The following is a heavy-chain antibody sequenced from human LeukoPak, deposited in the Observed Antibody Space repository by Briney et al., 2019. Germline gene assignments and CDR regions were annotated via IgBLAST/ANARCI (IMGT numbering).Heavy chain of an antibody. CDR2: ISYDGSNK. Sequence: PGRSLRLSCAASGFTFSSYGMHWVRQAPGKGLEWVAVISYDGSNKYYADCVKGRFTISRDNAKNSLYLQMNSLRAEDTAVYYCARAGGVTCSGGSCYPTRFDYWGQGTLVIVSS. CDR3: ARAGGVTCSGGSCYPTRFDY. D-gene: IGHD2-15*01. V-gene: IGHV3-30*03. J-gene: IGHJ4*02. CDR1: GFTFSSYG.